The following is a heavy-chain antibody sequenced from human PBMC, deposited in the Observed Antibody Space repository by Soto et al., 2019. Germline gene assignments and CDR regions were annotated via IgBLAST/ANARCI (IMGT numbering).Heavy chain of an antibody. CDR2: IIPIFGTA. Sequence: QVQLVQSGAEVKKPGSSVKVSCKASGGTFSSYAISWVRQAPGQGLEWMGGIIPIFGTANYAQKFQGRVTIPATDSTSTAYMELSSLRSEDTAVYYCARDDSSGPTSRLFDYWGQGTLVTVSS. V-gene: IGHV1-69*12. CDR1: GGTFSSYA. D-gene: IGHD3-22*01. J-gene: IGHJ4*02. CDR3: ARDDSSGPTSRLFDY.